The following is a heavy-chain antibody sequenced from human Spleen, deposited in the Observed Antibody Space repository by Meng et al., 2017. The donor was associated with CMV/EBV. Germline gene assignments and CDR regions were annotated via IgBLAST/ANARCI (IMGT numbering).Heavy chain of an antibody. V-gene: IGHV1-2*02. D-gene: IGHD3-16*01. CDR2: INPNSGVT. CDR1: GYPFTDYY. Sequence: CSASGYPFTDYYMPWVRQAPGQGLEWMGWINPNSGVTNYAQNFQGRVTMTKDTSISTAYMELSRLRSDDTAVYYCARCWGPDWYFDLWGRGTLVTVSS. J-gene: IGHJ2*01. CDR3: ARCWGPDWYFDL.